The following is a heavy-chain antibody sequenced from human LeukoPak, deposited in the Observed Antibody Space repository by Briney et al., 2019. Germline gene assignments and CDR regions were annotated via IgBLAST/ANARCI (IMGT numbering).Heavy chain of an antibody. J-gene: IGHJ5*02. V-gene: IGHV1-8*03. CDR2: LNPNSGNA. D-gene: IGHD7-27*01. CDR1: GYNFTTYD. Sequence: GASVKVSCKASGYNFTTYDIGWVRQATGQGLEWMGWLNPNSGNAGYAQKLQGRVTISRNTSMSTAYMELSSLRSDDTAIYYCARRKFLGWFDPWGQGTLVTVSS. CDR3: ARRKFLGWFDP.